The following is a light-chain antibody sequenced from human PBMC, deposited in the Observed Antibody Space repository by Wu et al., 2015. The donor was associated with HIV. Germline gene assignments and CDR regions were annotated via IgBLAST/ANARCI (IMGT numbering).Light chain of an antibody. V-gene: IGKV3-11*01. J-gene: IGKJ1*01. CDR2: DAS. CDR1: QGIRNY. CDR3: QQSYSTPQT. Sequence: DIVLTQSPTTLSLSPGERATLSCRASQGIRNYLAWYQHKPGQAPRLLIYDASNRATGIPARFSGSGSGTDFTLTISSLEPEDFAVYYCQQSYSTPQTFGQGTKVEMK.